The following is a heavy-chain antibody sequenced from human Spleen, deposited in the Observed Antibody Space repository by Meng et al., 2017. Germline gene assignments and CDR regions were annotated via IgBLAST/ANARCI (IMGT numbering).Heavy chain of an antibody. CDR3: AKSDSSGYYSGGRDFDY. D-gene: IGHD3-22*01. J-gene: IGHJ4*02. V-gene: IGHV3-9*01. Sequence: GGSLRLSCAASGFAFDDYSMHWVRQVPGKGLEWVSGISWNGGSMGYADSVKGRFTISRDNAKNSLYLQMNRLRAEDTALYYCAKSDSSGYYSGGRDFDYWGQGTLVTVSS. CDR1: GFAFDDYS. CDR2: ISWNGGSM.